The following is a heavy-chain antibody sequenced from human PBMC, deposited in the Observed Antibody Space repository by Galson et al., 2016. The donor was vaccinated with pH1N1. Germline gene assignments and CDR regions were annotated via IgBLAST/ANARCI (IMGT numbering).Heavy chain of an antibody. D-gene: IGHD3-10*01. CDR2: LSFDGKKK. J-gene: IGHJ5*02. CDR3: AKDGEVLWFGDFSLHHVS. Sequence: SLRLSCAASGFSFSSYGMHWVRQAPGKGLDWVAVLSFDGKKKFYADSVKGRFTISRDNSKNALYLQMNSLRTEDTAVYYCAKDGEVLWFGDFSLHHVSWGQGTLVTVSS. V-gene: IGHV3-30*18. CDR1: GFSFSSYG.